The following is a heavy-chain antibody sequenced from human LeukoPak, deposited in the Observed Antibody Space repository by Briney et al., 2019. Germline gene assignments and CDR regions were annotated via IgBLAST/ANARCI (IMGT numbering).Heavy chain of an antibody. D-gene: IGHD4-17*01. CDR3: ARGGPYGDPYTF. CDR1: GASITDSGYY. V-gene: IGHV4-30-4*01. Sequence: SETLSLTCSVSGASITDSGYYWSWIRQPPGKGLELIGFVPFRGGTYYSPSLMSRFTISQDASKNQFSLSLTSVTAADTAVYFCARGGPYGDPYTFWGQGRMIAVS. CDR2: VPFRGGT. J-gene: IGHJ4*02.